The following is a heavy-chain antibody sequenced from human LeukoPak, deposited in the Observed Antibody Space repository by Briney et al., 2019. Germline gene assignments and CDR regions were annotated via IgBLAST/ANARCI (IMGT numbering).Heavy chain of an antibody. J-gene: IGHJ3*02. CDR3: ARRMVAATGEGAFDI. V-gene: IGHV1-46*01. CDR1: GYTFTSYG. CDR2: INPSGGST. D-gene: IGHD2-15*01. Sequence: ASVKVSCKASGYTFTSYGISWVRQAPGQGLEWMGIINPSGGSTSYAQKFQGRVTMTRDMSTSTVYMELSSLRSEDTAVYYCARRMVAATGEGAFDIWGQGTMVTVSS.